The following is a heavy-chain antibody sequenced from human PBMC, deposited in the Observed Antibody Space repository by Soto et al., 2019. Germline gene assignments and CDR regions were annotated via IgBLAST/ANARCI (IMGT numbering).Heavy chain of an antibody. V-gene: IGHV1-69*02. CDR2: IIPILGIA. CDR3: ATIHYYDSSGYPD. J-gene: IGHJ4*02. CDR1: GGTFSSYT. Sequence: QVQLVQSGAEVKKPGSSVKVSCKASGGTFSSYTISWVRQAPGQGLEWIGRIIPILGIANYAQKFQGRVTITADKSTSTAYMELSSLRSEDTAVYYCATIHYYDSSGYPDWGQGTLVTVSS. D-gene: IGHD3-22*01.